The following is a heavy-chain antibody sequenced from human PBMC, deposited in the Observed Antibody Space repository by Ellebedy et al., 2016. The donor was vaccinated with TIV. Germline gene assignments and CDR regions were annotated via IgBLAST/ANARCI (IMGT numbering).Heavy chain of an antibody. D-gene: IGHD3-10*01. J-gene: IGHJ4*02. Sequence: AASVKVSCKASGGTFSSYAISWVRQAPGQGLEWMGGIIPIFGTANYAQKFQGRVTITADESTSTADMELSSLRSEDTAVYYCARGPGSYDLYRYWGQGTLVTVSS. V-gene: IGHV1-69*13. CDR2: IIPIFGTA. CDR3: ARGPGSYDLYRY. CDR1: GGTFSSYA.